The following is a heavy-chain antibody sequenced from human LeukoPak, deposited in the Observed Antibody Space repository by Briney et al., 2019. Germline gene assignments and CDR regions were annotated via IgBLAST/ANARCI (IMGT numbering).Heavy chain of an antibody. V-gene: IGHV1-2*02. CDR2: INPNSGGT. D-gene: IGHD3-16*02. Sequence: ASVKVSCKASGYTFTGYYMHWVRQAPGQGLEWMGWINPNSGGTNYAQKFQGRVTMIRDTSISTAYMELSRLRSDDTAVYYCARVRPYDYVWGSYRQPGHGWFDPWGQGTLVTVSS. J-gene: IGHJ5*02. CDR3: ARVRPYDYVWGSYRQPGHGWFDP. CDR1: GYTFTGYY.